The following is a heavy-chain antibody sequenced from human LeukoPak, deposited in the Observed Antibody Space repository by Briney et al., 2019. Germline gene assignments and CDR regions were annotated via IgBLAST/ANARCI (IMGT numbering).Heavy chain of an antibody. CDR2: IYYSGST. J-gene: IGHJ6*03. V-gene: IGHV4-39*01. CDR3: ARLDYSKWTHRLNYMDV. D-gene: IGHD4-11*01. Sequence: PSETLSLTCTVSGGSISSSSYYWGWIRQPPGKGLEWIGSIYYSGSTYYNPSLKSRVTISVDTSKNQFSLKLSSVTAADTAVYYCARLDYSKWTHRLNYMDVWGKGTTVTVSS. CDR1: GGSISSSSYY.